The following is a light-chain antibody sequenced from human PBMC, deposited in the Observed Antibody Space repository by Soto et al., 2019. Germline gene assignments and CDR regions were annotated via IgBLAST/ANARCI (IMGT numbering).Light chain of an antibody. CDR1: QSVSSSH. CDR3: QQYNNWPT. J-gene: IGKJ5*01. V-gene: IGKV3-15*01. CDR2: GAS. Sequence: EIVLTPSPGPLSLSPVERATLSCRASQSVSSSHLAWYQQKPGQAPRLLIYGASTRATGIPARFSGSGSGTEFPLTISSLESEDFAVYYCQQYNNWPTFGQGTRLEIK.